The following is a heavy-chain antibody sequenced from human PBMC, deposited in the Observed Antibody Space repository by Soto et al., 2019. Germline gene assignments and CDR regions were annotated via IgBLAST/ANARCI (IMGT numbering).Heavy chain of an antibody. CDR2: INSDGSST. V-gene: IGHV3-74*01. Sequence: PGGSLRLSCAASGFTFSSYWMHWVRQAPGKGLVWVSRINSDGSSTSYADSVKGRFTISRDNAKNTLYLQMNSLRAEDTAVYYCAIRASYYDSSGHFDYWGQGTLVTVSS. J-gene: IGHJ4*02. CDR1: GFTFSSYW. CDR3: AIRASYYDSSGHFDY. D-gene: IGHD3-22*01.